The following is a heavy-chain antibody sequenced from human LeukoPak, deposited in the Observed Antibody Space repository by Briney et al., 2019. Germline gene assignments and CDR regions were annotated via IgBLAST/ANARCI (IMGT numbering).Heavy chain of an antibody. CDR3: ASTYNWNVPLPDY. CDR1: GGTFSSYA. Sequence: SVKVSCKASGGTFSSYAISWERQAPGQGLEWMGRIIPIFGTANYAQKFQGRVTITTDESTSTAYMELSSLRSEDTAVYYCASTYNWNVPLPDYWGQGTLVTVSS. V-gene: IGHV1-69*05. D-gene: IGHD1-1*01. CDR2: IIPIFGTA. J-gene: IGHJ4*02.